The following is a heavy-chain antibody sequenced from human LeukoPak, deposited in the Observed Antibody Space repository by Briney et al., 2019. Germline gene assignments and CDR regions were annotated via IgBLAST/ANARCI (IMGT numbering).Heavy chain of an antibody. CDR1: VSITTYY. CDR2: IYYSGRT. Sequence: SETLSLTCTVSVSITTYYWSWIRQSLGKGLEWIGNIYYSGRTNYNPSLKSRVTISIDTSKNQFSLQLTSMTAADTAIYYCAKSHRGMEEPWGQGILVTVSS. J-gene: IGHJ5*02. D-gene: IGHD3-10*01. V-gene: IGHV4-59*01. CDR3: AKSHRGMEEP.